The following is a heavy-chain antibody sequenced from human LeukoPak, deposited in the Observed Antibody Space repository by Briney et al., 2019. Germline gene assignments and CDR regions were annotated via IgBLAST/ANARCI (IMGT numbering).Heavy chain of an antibody. CDR2: INPNSGGT. D-gene: IGHD3-9*01. Sequence: ASVKVSCKASGYTFTGYYMHWVRQAPGQGLEWMGRINPNSGGTIYAQKFQGRVTMTRDTSISTGYMEQSRLRSDDTAIYYCARDFAGYYFDYWGQGTLVTVSS. V-gene: IGHV1-2*06. CDR3: ARDFAGYYFDY. CDR1: GYTFTGYY. J-gene: IGHJ4*02.